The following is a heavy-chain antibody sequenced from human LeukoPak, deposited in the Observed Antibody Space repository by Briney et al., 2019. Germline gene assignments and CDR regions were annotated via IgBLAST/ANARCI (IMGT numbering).Heavy chain of an antibody. CDR1: GYSFPSYW. Sequence: GESLKISCQGSGYSFPSYWIGWVRQMPGKGLEWMRIIYPGDSDTRYSPSFQSQVTISADKSISTAYLQWSSLKASDTAMYYCARLDDYNQLFDYWGQGTLVTVSS. CDR2: IYPGDSDT. CDR3: ARLDDYNQLFDY. V-gene: IGHV5-51*01. J-gene: IGHJ4*02. D-gene: IGHD5-24*01.